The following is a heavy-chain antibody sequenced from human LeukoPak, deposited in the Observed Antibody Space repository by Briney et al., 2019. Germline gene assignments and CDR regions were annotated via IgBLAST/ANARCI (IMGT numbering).Heavy chain of an antibody. CDR1: GGSISSSSYY. D-gene: IGHD6-19*01. CDR2: IYYSGST. V-gene: IGHV4-39*07. J-gene: IGHJ5*02. Sequence: PSETLSLTCTVSGGSISSSSYYWGWIRQPPGKGLEWIGSIYYSGSTYYNPSLKSRVTISVDTSKNQFSLKLSSVTAADTAVYYCARPYAHYSSGWHWFDPWGQGTLVTVSS. CDR3: ARPYAHYSSGWHWFDP.